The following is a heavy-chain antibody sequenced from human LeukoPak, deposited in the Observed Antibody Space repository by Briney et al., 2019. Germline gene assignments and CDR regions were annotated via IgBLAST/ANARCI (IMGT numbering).Heavy chain of an antibody. CDR2: ISSSSSTI. V-gene: IGHV3-48*01. CDR1: GFTFSSYS. Sequence: GGSLRLSCAASGFTFSSYSMNWVRQAPGKGLEWVSYISSSSSTIYYADSVKGRFTISRDNAKNSLYLQMNSLRAEDTAVYYCARVRGTGTTFDAFDIWGQGTMVTVSS. D-gene: IGHD1-1*01. J-gene: IGHJ3*02. CDR3: ARVRGTGTTFDAFDI.